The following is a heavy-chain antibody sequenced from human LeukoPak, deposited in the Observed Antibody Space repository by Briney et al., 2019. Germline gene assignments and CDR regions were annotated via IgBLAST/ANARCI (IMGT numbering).Heavy chain of an antibody. J-gene: IGHJ6*02. Sequence: GGPLTLSCAASGFTVSNCYMRWVGQAPGKGLEWVSVIYIVGTTYYADSVKGRFTIYRDNSKNTLYLQMNSLRAEDTAVYYCARYSIAVAGTDYYYGMDVWGQGTTVTVSS. CDR2: IYIVGTT. D-gene: IGHD6-19*01. CDR3: ARYSIAVAGTDYYYGMDV. CDR1: GFTVSNCY. V-gene: IGHV3-53*01.